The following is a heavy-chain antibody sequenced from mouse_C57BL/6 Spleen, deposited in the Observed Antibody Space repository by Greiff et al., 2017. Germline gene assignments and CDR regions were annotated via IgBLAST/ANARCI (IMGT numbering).Heavy chain of an antibody. CDR1: GFTFSDYG. CDR3: AIPFITTVVATDFDV. J-gene: IGHJ1*03. V-gene: IGHV5-17*01. CDR2: ISSGSSTI. Sequence: EVKLVESGGGLVKPGGSLKLSCAASGFTFSDYGMHWVRQAPAKGLEWVAYISSGSSTIYYADTVKGRFTISRDNAKNTLFLQMTSLRSEDPAMYYCAIPFITTVVATDFDVWGTGTTVTVSS. D-gene: IGHD1-1*01.